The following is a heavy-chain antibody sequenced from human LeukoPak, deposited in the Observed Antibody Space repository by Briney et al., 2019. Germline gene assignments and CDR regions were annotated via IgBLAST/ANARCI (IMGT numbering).Heavy chain of an antibody. Sequence: ASVTVTCKASGCTFSSYAIGWLRQAPGQGLEWMGRIIPILGITNYAQEFHGRVTLTADKSTTTAYMQLTNLRSKDTAVYYCARGHDYGHLFDPWGQGTLVTVSS. CDR2: IIPILGIT. V-gene: IGHV1-69*04. J-gene: IGHJ5*02. CDR3: ARGHDYGHLFDP. D-gene: IGHD4-17*01. CDR1: GCTFSSYA.